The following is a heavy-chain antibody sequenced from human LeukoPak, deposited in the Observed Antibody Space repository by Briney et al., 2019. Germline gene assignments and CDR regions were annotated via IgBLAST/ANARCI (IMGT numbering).Heavy chain of an antibody. CDR1: GGSISSYY. CDR3: ARLPGIAVAGADY. Sequence: ETLSLTCTVSGGSISSYYWSWIRQPPGKGLEWMGIIYPGDSDTRYSPSFQGQVTISADKSISTAYLQWSSLKASGTAMYYCARLPGIAVAGADYWGQGTLVTVSS. J-gene: IGHJ4*02. CDR2: IYPGDSDT. D-gene: IGHD6-19*01. V-gene: IGHV5-51*01.